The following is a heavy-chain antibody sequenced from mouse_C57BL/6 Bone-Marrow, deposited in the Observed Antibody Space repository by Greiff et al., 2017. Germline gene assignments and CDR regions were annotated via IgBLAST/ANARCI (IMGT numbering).Heavy chain of an antibody. Sequence: QVQLQQPGAELVRPGSSVKLSCKASGYTFTSYWMHWVKQRPIQGLEWIGNIDPSDSEPHYNQKFKDKATLTVDKSSSTAYMQISSLTSEDAAVYYCARGAMDYWGQGTSVTVSS. CDR2: IDPSDSEP. CDR1: GYTFTSYW. V-gene: IGHV1-52*01. J-gene: IGHJ4*01. CDR3: ARGAMDY.